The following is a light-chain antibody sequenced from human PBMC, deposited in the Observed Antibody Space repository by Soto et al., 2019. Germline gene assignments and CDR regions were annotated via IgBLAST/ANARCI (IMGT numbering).Light chain of an antibody. Sequence: QSVLTQPPSASGTPGQRVTISCSGSSSNIGRNTVNWYQQLPGTAPKLLIFSNDQRPSGVPARFSGSKSGTSASLAISGLQSEDEADYYCAAWDDSLNGDNYVFGTGTKVTVL. V-gene: IGLV1-44*01. J-gene: IGLJ1*01. CDR3: AAWDDSLNGDNYV. CDR1: SSNIGRNT. CDR2: SND.